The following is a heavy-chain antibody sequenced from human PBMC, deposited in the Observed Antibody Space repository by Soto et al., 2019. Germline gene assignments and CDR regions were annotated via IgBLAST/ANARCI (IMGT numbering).Heavy chain of an antibody. CDR3: ARGGINDSSGYSLDY. J-gene: IGHJ4*02. D-gene: IGHD3-22*01. CDR1: GGSINTFY. CDR2: IFSSGST. V-gene: IGHV4-4*07. Sequence: SETLSLTCTVSGGSINTFYWSWVRQPAGKGLEWIGRIFSSGSTSFNPSLESRVAMSVDTSKNHFSLNLSSVTAADTAVYYCARGGINDSSGYSLDYWGQGTLVTVSS.